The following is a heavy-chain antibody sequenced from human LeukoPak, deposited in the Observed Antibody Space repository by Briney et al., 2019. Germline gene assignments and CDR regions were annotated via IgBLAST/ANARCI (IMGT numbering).Heavy chain of an antibody. V-gene: IGHV3-30-3*01. D-gene: IGHD2-15*01. J-gene: IGHJ4*02. Sequence: GGSLRPSCEAPGFTSSSYAMHWARQAPGKGPEWVAVISYDGSNKYYADSVKGRFTISRDDSKNTLYLQMNSLRAEDTAVYYCARDHAVAAIFDYWGQGTLVTVSS. CDR2: ISYDGSNK. CDR1: GFTSSSYA. CDR3: ARDHAVAAIFDY.